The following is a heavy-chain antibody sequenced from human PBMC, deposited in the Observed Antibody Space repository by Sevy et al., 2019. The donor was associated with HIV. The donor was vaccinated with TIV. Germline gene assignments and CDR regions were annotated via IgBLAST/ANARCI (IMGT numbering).Heavy chain of an antibody. D-gene: IGHD3-22*01. CDR1: GFTFSNYA. Sequence: GGSLRLSWAATGFTFSNYAMHWVRQAPGKGMEWVAIIWSDGAYQYHGDSVKGRFTISPDNSKNILFLQMNNVRVEDTAVYYCARGGYYYDNAAYYALDSWGQGTLVTVSS. J-gene: IGHJ4*02. CDR2: IWSDGAYQ. CDR3: ARGGYYYDNAAYYALDS. V-gene: IGHV3-33*01.